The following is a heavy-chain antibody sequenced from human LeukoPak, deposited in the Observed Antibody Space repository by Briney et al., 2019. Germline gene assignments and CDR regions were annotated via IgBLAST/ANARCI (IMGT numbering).Heavy chain of an antibody. CDR1: GFTFSNYA. Sequence: PGGSLRLSCAASGFTFSNYAMSWVRQAPGKGLEWVSAVSGSGSSTYYADSVKGRFTISRDNAKNSLYLQMNSLRTEDTAVYYCARGVVAATNWFDPWGQGTLVTVSS. CDR2: VSGSGSST. V-gene: IGHV3-23*01. J-gene: IGHJ5*02. D-gene: IGHD2-15*01. CDR3: ARGVVAATNWFDP.